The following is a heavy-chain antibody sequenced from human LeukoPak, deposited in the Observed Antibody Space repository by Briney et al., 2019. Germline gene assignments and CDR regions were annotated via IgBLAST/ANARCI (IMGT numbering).Heavy chain of an antibody. J-gene: IGHJ4*02. CDR1: GGSLSSSSYY. D-gene: IGHD5-24*01. CDR3: AGRRAGYTKYYFDY. Sequence: SETLSLTCTVSGGSLSSSSYYWGWIRQPPGEGLGWIGNIYYRGNTYYNPSLKSRVTISVDTSKNQFSLKLSSVTAAGTAVYYCAGRRAGYTKYYFDYWGQGTLVPVSS. CDR2: IYYRGNT. V-gene: IGHV4-39*01.